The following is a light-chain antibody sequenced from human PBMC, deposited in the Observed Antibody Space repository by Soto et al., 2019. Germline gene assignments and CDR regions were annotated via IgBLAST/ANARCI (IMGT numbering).Light chain of an antibody. J-gene: IGLJ1*01. CDR2: EVS. CDR3: CSFTSITTYV. V-gene: IGLV2-14*01. CDR1: SSDVGAYNY. Sequence: QSVLTQASSVCGSLGQSITISCTGTSSDVGAYNYVSWYQQQPGKAPKLIISEVSNRPSGVSKRFSGYKYGNTASLIISGLQAEDEADYYCCSFTSITTYVFGTGTKVTVL.